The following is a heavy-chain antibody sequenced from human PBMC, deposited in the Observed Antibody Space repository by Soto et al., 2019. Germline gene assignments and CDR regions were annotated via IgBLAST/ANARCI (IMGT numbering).Heavy chain of an antibody. D-gene: IGHD2-21*02. CDR2: ISYDGSNK. J-gene: IGHJ4*02. CDR3: ARGQHIVVVTATLDY. CDR1: GFTFSSYA. Sequence: QVQLVESGGGVVQPGRSLRLSCAASGFTFSSYAMPWVRQAPGKGLEWVAVISYDGSNKYYADSVKGRFTISRDNSKNTLYLQMNSLRAEDTAVYYCARGQHIVVVTATLDYWGQGTLVTVSS. V-gene: IGHV3-30-3*01.